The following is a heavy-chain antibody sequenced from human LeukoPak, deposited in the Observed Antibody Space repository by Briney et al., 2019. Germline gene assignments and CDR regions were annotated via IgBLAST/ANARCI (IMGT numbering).Heavy chain of an antibody. CDR3: AKGNNGCYDS. J-gene: IGHJ4*02. CDR1: GFTFSSYA. V-gene: IGHV3-23*01. CDR2: ISGNGGYT. Sequence: GGSLRLSCAASGFTFSSYAMSWVRQAPGKGLEWVSSISGNGGYTYHADSVKGRFTISRDNPKNTLYMQMNSLRAEDTAVYYCAKGNNGCYDSWGQGTLVTVSS. D-gene: IGHD2-15*01.